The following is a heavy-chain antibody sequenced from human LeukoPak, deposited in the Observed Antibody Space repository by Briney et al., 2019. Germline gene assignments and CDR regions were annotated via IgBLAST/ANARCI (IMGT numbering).Heavy chain of an antibody. CDR1: GGSISTYY. CDR3: ARGKLVIRFDY. CDR2: IYYSGST. D-gene: IGHD3-16*02. V-gene: IGHV4-59*01. Sequence: SETLSLTCTVSGGSISTYYWSWIRQPPGKGLEWIGYIYYSGSTNYNPSLKSRVTISVDTSKNQFSLKLSSVTAADTAVYYCARGKLVIRFDYWGQGTLVTVSS. J-gene: IGHJ4*02.